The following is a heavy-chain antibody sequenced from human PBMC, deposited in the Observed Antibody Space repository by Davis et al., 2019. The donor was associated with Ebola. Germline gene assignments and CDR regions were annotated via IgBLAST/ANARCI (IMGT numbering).Heavy chain of an antibody. CDR1: GFTFSSYD. J-gene: IGHJ4*02. Sequence: PGGSLRLSCVASGFTFSSYDMNWVRQAPGKGLEWVSWINTGSGNAYYADSVEGRFTISRDNAKNSLYLQMNTLRVEDTAIYYCVPGTWIRGQGTLVTVSS. D-gene: IGHD5-18*01. V-gene: IGHV3-21*01. CDR2: INTGSGNA. CDR3: VPGTWI.